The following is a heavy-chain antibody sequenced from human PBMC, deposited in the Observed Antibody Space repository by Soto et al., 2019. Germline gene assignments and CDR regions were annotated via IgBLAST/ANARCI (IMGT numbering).Heavy chain of an antibody. J-gene: IGHJ5*02. CDR1: GAALDSGNYY. CDR3: ARLRIATNNYKRFAL. CDR2: IYVTGAV. V-gene: IGHV4-31*03. D-gene: IGHD2-21*01. Sequence: SETLSLTCSVSGAALDSGNYYWSWIRQVPGKGLEWIGHIYVTGAVDYNPSLRDRITISQDTSERQFSLNLRLVTAADTAVYYCARLRIATNNYKRFALWGQGTLVTVSS.